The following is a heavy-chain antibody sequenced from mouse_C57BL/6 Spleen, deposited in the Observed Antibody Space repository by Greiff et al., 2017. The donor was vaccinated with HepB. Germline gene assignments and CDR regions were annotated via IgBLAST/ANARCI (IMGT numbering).Heavy chain of an antibody. CDR1: GYTFTDYE. J-gene: IGHJ2*01. Sequence: VQLQQSGAELVRPGASVTLSCKASGYTFTDYEMHWVKQTPVHGLEWIGAIDPETGGTAYNQKFKGKAILTADKSSSTAYMELRSLTSEDSAVYYCTRGAGARGGYYFDYWGQGTTLTVSS. V-gene: IGHV1-15*01. D-gene: IGHD3-3*01. CDR2: IDPETGGT. CDR3: TRGAGARGGYYFDY.